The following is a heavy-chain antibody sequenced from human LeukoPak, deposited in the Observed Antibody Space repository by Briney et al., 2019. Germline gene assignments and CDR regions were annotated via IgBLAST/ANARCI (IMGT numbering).Heavy chain of an antibody. J-gene: IGHJ4*02. D-gene: IGHD3-10*01. CDR2: ISGRSSTK. CDR1: GFTFSSHS. V-gene: IGHV3-48*01. CDR3: ARVRLDSGTYSLYY. Sequence: PGGSLRLSCAASGFTFSSHSMNWVRQAPGKGLEWVSYISGRSSTKYYADSVKGRFTISRDNAENSLYLQMNSLRVEDTAVYYCARVRLDSGTYSLYYWGQGTLVTVSS.